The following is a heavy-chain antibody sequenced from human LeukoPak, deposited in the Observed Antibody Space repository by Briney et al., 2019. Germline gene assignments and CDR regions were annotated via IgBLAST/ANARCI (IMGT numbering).Heavy chain of an antibody. J-gene: IGHJ4*02. V-gene: IGHV4-61*01. CDR3: AREAVEMGRTFDY. CDR2: IYYSGST. CDR1: GGSISSSSYY. D-gene: IGHD5-24*01. Sequence: SETLSLTCTVSGGSISSSSYYWSWIRQPPGKGLEWIGYIYYSGSTNYNPSLKSRVTISVDTSKNQFSLKLSSVTAADTAVYYCAREAVEMGRTFDYWGQGTLVTVSS.